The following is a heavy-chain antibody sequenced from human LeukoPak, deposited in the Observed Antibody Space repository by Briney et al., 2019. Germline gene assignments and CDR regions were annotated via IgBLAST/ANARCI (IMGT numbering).Heavy chain of an antibody. CDR3: AKDHPTVTWYFDL. D-gene: IGHD4-17*01. J-gene: IGHJ2*01. V-gene: IGHV3-23*01. Sequence: PGGSLRLSCAASGFTVSSNYMNCVRQAPGKGLEWVSAISGSGGSTYYADSVKGRFTISRDNSKNTLYLQMNSLRAEDTAAYYCAKDHPTVTWYFDLWGRGTLVTVSS. CDR1: GFTVSSNY. CDR2: ISGSGGST.